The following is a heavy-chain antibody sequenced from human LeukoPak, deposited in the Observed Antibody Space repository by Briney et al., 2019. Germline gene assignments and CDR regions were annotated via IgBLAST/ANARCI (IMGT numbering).Heavy chain of an antibody. V-gene: IGHV5-51*01. CDR3: ARQGCTTTSCHTIEY. CDR1: GYPFITSS. Sequence: RESLQISCVGFGYPFITSSIGGVRQMPGKGVELMGIIHPPNSETRYSPSFQGQVTISVDKSISTAYLQWSSLKASDTAMYYCARQGCTTTSCHTIEYWGQGTLVTVSS. D-gene: IGHD2-2*01. CDR2: IHPPNSET. J-gene: IGHJ4*02.